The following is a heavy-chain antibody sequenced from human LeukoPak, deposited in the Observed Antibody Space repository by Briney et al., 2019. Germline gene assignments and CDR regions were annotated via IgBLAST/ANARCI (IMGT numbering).Heavy chain of an antibody. CDR1: GFTFSSYW. V-gene: IGHV3-7*03. Sequence: GGSLRLSCAASGFTFSSYWMNWARQAPGKGLEWVASINHNGNVNYYVDSVKGRFTISRDNAKNSLYLQMSNLRAEDTAVYSCARVGGLDVWGQGATVTVSS. J-gene: IGHJ6*02. CDR3: ARVGGLDV. CDR2: INHNGNVN. D-gene: IGHD1-26*01.